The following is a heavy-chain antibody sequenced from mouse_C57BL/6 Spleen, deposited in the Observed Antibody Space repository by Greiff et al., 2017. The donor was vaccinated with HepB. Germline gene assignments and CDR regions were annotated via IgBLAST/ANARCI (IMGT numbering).Heavy chain of an antibody. V-gene: IGHV1-52*01. Sequence: QVQLQQPGAELVRPGSSVKLSCKASGYTFTSYWMHWVKQRPIQGLEWIGNIDPSDSETHYNQKFKDKATLTVDKSSSTAYMQLSSLTSEDSAVYYCAISYGNYWYFDVWGTGTTVTVSS. CDR3: AISYGNYWYFDV. CDR2: IDPSDSET. J-gene: IGHJ1*03. CDR1: GYTFTSYW. D-gene: IGHD2-1*01.